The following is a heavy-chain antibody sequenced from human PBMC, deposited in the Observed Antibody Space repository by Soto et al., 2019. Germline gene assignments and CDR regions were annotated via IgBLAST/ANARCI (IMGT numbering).Heavy chain of an antibody. J-gene: IGHJ4*02. CDR2: IYPGDSDT. CDR3: ARSYSSSSYFDY. Sequence: GESLKISCKGSGYSFTIYWIAWVRQMPGKGLEWMGMIYPGDSDTRYSPSFQGQVTISADKSITTAYLQWSSLSASDTAMYYCARSYSSSSYFDYWGQGALVSVSA. CDR1: GYSFTIYW. D-gene: IGHD6-6*01. V-gene: IGHV5-51*01.